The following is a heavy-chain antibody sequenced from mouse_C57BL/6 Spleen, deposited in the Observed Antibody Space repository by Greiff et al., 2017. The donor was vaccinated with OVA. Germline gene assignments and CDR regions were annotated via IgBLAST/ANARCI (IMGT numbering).Heavy chain of an antibody. J-gene: IGHJ3*01. CDR3: AKGVYYVSYGEAWFAY. CDR2: IYPGSGST. Sequence: VQLQQSGAELVKPGASVKMSCKASGYTFTSYWITWVKQRPGQGLEWIGDIYPGSGSTNYNEKFKSKATLTVDTSSSTAYMQLSSLTSGDSAVYYGAKGVYYVSYGEAWFAYWGQGTLVTVSA. V-gene: IGHV1-55*01. CDR1: GYTFTSYW. D-gene: IGHD2-1*01.